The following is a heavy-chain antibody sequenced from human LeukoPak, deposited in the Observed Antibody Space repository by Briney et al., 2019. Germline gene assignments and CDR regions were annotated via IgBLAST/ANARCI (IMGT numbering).Heavy chain of an antibody. Sequence: PGGSLRLSCTASGFTFSDYAMSWFRQAPGKGLEWVGFIRNKAYGGTAEYAASVRGRFTISRDDSKTIAYLQMNSLKTEDTAVYYCTRKNRYFDCFQATYGAQGPLAPVPS. CDR1: GFTFSDYA. J-gene: IGHJ4*02. CDR2: IRNKAYGGTA. D-gene: IGHD3-9*01. CDR3: TRKNRYFDCFQATY. V-gene: IGHV3-49*03.